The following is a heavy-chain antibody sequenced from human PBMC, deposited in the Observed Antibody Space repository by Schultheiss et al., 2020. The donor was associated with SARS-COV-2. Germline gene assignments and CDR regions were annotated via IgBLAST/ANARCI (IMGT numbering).Heavy chain of an antibody. D-gene: IGHD3-22*01. CDR2: IKQDGSGK. Sequence: AGSLRLSCAASGFTFSAYWMSWVRHTPGKGLEWVANIKQDGSGKYYVDSVKGRFTISRDNAQNSLYLQMNSLGDEDTAVYYCARSLYDSRGYYDGFDYWGQGIQVTVSS. CDR1: GFTFSAYW. V-gene: IGHV3-7*03. CDR3: ARSLYDSRGYYDGFDY. J-gene: IGHJ4*02.